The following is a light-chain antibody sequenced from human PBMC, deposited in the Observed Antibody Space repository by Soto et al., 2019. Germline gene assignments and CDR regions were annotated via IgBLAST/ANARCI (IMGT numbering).Light chain of an antibody. CDR1: QNVTSN. Sequence: IVMTQSPSTLSVSPGERVTLSCRASQNVTSNVARYQQKPGQAPILLFFGASTTATGLPGRFSGSGSGTEFTPTITSLRSEDFAAYACQHYNHWPPTLGQGIKVDI. CDR2: GAS. J-gene: IGKJ1*01. V-gene: IGKV3-15*01. CDR3: QHYNHWPPT.